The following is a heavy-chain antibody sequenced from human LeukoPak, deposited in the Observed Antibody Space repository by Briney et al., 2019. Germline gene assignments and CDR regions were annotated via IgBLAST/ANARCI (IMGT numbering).Heavy chain of an antibody. CDR2: IKWDGGRT. Sequence: GGSLRLSCAASGFTFDDHGMSWVRQAPGKGLEWVSGIKWDGGRTGYADSVKGRFTISRDNSKNTLYLQMNSLRAEDTAVYYCAKGHDFWSGYYGYWGQGTLVTVSS. D-gene: IGHD3-3*01. V-gene: IGHV3-20*04. CDR1: GFTFDDHG. J-gene: IGHJ4*02. CDR3: AKGHDFWSGYYGY.